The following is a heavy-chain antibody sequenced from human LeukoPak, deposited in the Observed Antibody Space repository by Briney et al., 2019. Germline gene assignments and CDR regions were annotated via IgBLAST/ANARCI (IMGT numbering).Heavy chain of an antibody. V-gene: IGHV3-33*01. D-gene: IGHD6-19*01. J-gene: IGHJ4*02. Sequence: GGSLRLSCAASGFTFSSYVMHWVRQAPGKGLEWVAVIWSDGSNKYYADSVKGRFTISRDNSKSTLFLQMNTLRAEDTAVYYCARAPVAASYYFDYWGQGTLVTVSS. CDR2: IWSDGSNK. CDR3: ARAPVAASYYFDY. CDR1: GFTFSSYV.